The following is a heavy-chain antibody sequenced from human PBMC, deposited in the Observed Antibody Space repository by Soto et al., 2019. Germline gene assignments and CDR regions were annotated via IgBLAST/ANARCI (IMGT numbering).Heavy chain of an antibody. J-gene: IGHJ4*02. V-gene: IGHV3-23*01. Sequence: HPGGSLRLSCAASGFTFSSYAMSWVRQAPGKGLEWVSAISGSGGSTYYADSVKGRFTISRDNSKNTLYLQMNSLRAEDTAVYYCAKGRYSGSYYGNYFDYWGQGTLVTVSS. CDR2: ISGSGGST. CDR3: AKGRYSGSYYGNYFDY. D-gene: IGHD1-26*01. CDR1: GFTFSSYA.